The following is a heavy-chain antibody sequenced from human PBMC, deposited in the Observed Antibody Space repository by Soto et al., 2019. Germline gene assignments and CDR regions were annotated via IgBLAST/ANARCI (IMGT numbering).Heavy chain of an antibody. CDR1: GFTFSSYS. Sequence: GGSLRLSCAASGFTFSSYSMNWVRQAPGKGLEWVSYISSSSSTIYYADSVKGRFTISRDNAKNSLYLQMNSLRDEDTAVYYCARDPAKYKYKAHFDYWAREPWSPSPQ. D-gene: IGHD1-1*01. J-gene: IGHJ4*02. CDR3: ARDPAKYKYKAHFDY. V-gene: IGHV3-48*02. CDR2: ISSSSSTI.